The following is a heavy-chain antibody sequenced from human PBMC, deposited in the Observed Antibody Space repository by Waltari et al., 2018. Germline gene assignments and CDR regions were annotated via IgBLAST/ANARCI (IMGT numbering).Heavy chain of an antibody. D-gene: IGHD2-2*01. CDR2: IPYDGSNK. CDR3: AKDHVVVVPGGMTKVFDY. V-gene: IGHV3-30*02. CDR1: GFIFSSYG. J-gene: IGHJ4*02. Sequence: QVHLVESGGGVVQPGGSLRLSCAASGFIFSSYGMHWVRQAPGKGLEWVAFIPYDGSNKYYADSMKGRVTVSRDNSKNTLFLQMNTLRAEDTAVYYCAKDHVVVVPGGMTKVFDYWGQGTLVTVSS.